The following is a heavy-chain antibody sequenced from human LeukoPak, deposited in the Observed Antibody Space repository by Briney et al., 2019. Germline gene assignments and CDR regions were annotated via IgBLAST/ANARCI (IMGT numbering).Heavy chain of an antibody. V-gene: IGHV3-33*06. J-gene: IGHJ4*02. CDR1: GFTFSSRG. CDR3: AKGYSNYFDY. D-gene: IGHD4-11*01. CDR2: IWYDGSKK. Sequence: GGSLRLSCAASGFTFSSRGMHWLRQAPGKGLEWVAVIWYDGSKKYYADSVKGRFTISRDNSKNTLYLQMNSLRAEDTAVYYCAKGYSNYFDYSGQGTLVTVSS.